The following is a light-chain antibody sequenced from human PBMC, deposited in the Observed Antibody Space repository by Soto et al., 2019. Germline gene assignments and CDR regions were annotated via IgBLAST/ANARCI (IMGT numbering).Light chain of an antibody. Sequence: EIVLTQSPDTLSLSPGERATLSCRASQSVRSNYLAWYQQKPGQAPRFLIYDASSRATGIPDRFSGSGSGTDLTLTICRLEPEDFAVYYCQQYGSSPLTFGGGTKVEIK. CDR3: QQYGSSPLT. CDR2: DAS. J-gene: IGKJ4*01. CDR1: QSVRSNY. V-gene: IGKV3-20*01.